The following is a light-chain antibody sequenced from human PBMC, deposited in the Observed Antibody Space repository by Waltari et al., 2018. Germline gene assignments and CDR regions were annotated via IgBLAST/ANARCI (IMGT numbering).Light chain of an antibody. V-gene: IGLV1-36*01. CDR3: AAWDISLNNLL. CDR1: SSNIGASD. CDR2: YDD. Sequence: QSALTQPPSASGAPRQRVTISCSGTSSNIGASDVNWYQQLPGKPPKLVIYYDDLVPSGVSDRFSGTKSGSSASLAISGLQSEDEAVYFCAAWDISLNNLLFGGGTKLTVL. J-gene: IGLJ2*01.